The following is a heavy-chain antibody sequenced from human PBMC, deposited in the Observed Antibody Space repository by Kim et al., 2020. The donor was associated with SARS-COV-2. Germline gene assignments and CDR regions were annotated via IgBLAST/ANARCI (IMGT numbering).Heavy chain of an antibody. CDR1: GGSFSSYY. J-gene: IGHJ4*02. V-gene: IGHV4-34*01. CDR2: INHSGST. Sequence: SETLSLTCVVYGGSFSSYYWSWIRQPPGKGLEWIGEINHSGSTNYNPSLKSRVTISVDTSKNQFSLKLNSVTAADTAVYYCARGGNDILTGYYHQRAVYFDNWGQGTLVTVSS. D-gene: IGHD3-9*01. CDR3: ARGGNDILTGYYHQRAVYFDN.